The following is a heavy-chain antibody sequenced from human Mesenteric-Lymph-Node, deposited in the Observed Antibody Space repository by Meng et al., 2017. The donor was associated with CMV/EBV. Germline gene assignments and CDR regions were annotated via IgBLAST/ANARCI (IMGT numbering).Heavy chain of an antibody. CDR2: ISASSDNT. J-gene: IGHJ4*02. CDR1: GYTFFSYG. Sequence: ASVKVSCKASGYTFFSYGISWVRQAPGQGLEWMGWISASSDNTNYAQKVQDRVTMPMDTSTSTSYMELRSLRSDDTAVYYCATGRYCTGNSCYRPPDFWGQGTLVTVSS. D-gene: IGHD2-2*02. V-gene: IGHV1-18*01. CDR3: ATGRYCTGNSCYRPPDF.